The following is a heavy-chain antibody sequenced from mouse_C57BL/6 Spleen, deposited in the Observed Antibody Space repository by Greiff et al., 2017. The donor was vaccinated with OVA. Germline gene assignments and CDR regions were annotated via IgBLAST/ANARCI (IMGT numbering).Heavy chain of an antibody. CDR3: ARFYYYAMDY. V-gene: IGHV1-82*01. CDR2: IYPGDGDT. CDR1: GYAFSSSW. Sequence: QVQLQQSGPELVKPGASVKISCKASGYAFSSSWMNWVKQRPGKGLERIGRIYPGDGDTNYNGKFKGKATLTADKSSSTAYMQLSSLTSEDSAVYFCARFYYYAMDYWGQGTSVTVSS. J-gene: IGHJ4*01.